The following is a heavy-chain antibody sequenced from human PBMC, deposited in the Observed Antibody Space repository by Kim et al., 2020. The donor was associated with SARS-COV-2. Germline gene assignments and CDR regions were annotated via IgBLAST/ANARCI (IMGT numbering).Heavy chain of an antibody. Sequence: GGSLRLSCAASGFTFSSYWMHWVRQAPGKGLVWVSRINSDGSSTSYADSVKGRFTISRDNAKNTLYLQMNSLRAEDTAVYYCARGDLGYCSVGSCPGGMDVGGQGTTVTVSS. CDR2: INSDGSST. J-gene: IGHJ6*02. CDR1: GFTFSSYW. CDR3: ARGDLGYCSVGSCPGGMDV. D-gene: IGHD2-15*01. V-gene: IGHV3-74*01.